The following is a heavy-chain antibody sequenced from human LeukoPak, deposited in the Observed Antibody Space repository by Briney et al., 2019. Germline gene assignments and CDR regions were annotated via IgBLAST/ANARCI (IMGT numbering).Heavy chain of an antibody. V-gene: IGHV4-61*08. CDR3: ARDSPRYCSSSTCYSHHFDY. CDR2: IYYSGST. CDR1: GGSISSGGYS. J-gene: IGHJ4*02. D-gene: IGHD2-15*01. Sequence: SETLSLTCAVSGGSISSGGYSWSWIRQPPGKGLEWIGYIYYSGSTNYNPSLKSRVTISIDTSKNQFSLKLSSVTAADTAVYYCARDSPRYCSSSTCYSHHFDYWGQGTLVTVSS.